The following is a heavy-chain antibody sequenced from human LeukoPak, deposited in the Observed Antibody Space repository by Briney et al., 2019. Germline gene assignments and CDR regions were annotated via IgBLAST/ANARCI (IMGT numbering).Heavy chain of an antibody. V-gene: IGHV3-30*04. CDR2: ISYDGSNK. CDR1: GFTFSSYA. Sequence: PGGSLRLSCAASGFTFSSYAMHWVRQVPGKGLEWVAVISYDGSNKYYADSVKGRFTISRDNSKNTLYLQMNSLRAEDTAVYYCARALYCGGDCYESDAFDIWGQGTMVTVSS. J-gene: IGHJ3*02. CDR3: ARALYCGGDCYESDAFDI. D-gene: IGHD2-21*02.